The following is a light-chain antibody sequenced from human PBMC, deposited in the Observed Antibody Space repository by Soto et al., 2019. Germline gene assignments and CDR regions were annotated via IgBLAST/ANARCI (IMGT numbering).Light chain of an antibody. V-gene: IGKV1-5*03. CDR1: QSISSW. Sequence: DIQMTQSPSTLSASVVDRVTITCRASQSISSWLAWYQQKPGKAPKLLIYKASSLESGVPSRFSGSGSGTECALTISSLQPDDFATYYCQQYNSYSPTFGQGTKVEIK. J-gene: IGKJ1*01. CDR3: QQYNSYSPT. CDR2: KAS.